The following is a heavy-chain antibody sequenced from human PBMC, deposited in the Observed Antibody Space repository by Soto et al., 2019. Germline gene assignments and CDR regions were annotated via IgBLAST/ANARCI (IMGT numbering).Heavy chain of an antibody. CDR1: GFTFSSYA. Sequence: GGSLRLSCAASGFTFSSYAMGWVRQAPGKGLEWVSAISGSGGSTYYADSVKGRFTISRDNSKNTLYLQMNSLRAEDTAVYYCAKDRERVTTIGAFDIWGQGTMVTVSS. V-gene: IGHV3-23*01. J-gene: IGHJ3*02. CDR2: ISGSGGST. CDR3: AKDRERVTTIGAFDI. D-gene: IGHD4-17*01.